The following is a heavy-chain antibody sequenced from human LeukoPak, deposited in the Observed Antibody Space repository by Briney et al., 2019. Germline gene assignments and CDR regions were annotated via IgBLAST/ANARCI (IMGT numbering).Heavy chain of an antibody. J-gene: IGHJ4*02. Sequence: GASVKVSCKASGGTFANYAISWVRKAPRQGLEWMGGIIPIFATGHSAQKFQGRLTITADESTRTTYMELSSLRSEDTAVYYCAKGHDDFRQFDFWGQGTLVIVSS. V-gene: IGHV1-69*13. CDR3: AKGHDDFRQFDF. CDR1: GGTFANYA. CDR2: IIPIFATG. D-gene: IGHD3-3*01.